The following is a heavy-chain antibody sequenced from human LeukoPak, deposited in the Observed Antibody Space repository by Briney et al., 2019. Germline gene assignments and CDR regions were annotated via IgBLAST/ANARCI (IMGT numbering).Heavy chain of an antibody. CDR2: IYYSGST. D-gene: IGHD6-13*01. J-gene: IGHJ4*02. Sequence: NPSETLSLTCTVSGGSSSSSSYYWGWIRQPPGKGLEWIGSIYYSGSTYYNPSLKSRVTISVDTSKNQFSLKLSSVTAADTAVYYCARQLRHQLAFFDYWGQGNLVTVSS. V-gene: IGHV4-39*01. CDR1: GGSSSSSSYY. CDR3: ARQLRHQLAFFDY.